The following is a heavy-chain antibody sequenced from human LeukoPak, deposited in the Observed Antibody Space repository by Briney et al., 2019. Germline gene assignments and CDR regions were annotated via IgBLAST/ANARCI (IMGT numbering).Heavy chain of an antibody. CDR3: ARGNSGYDYAFDI. CDR2: ICSSGST. Sequence: PSETLSLTCTVSGGSISSYHWSWIRQPPGKALQWIGFICSSGSTNYNPSLKSRVTISLDTSKNQFSLRVSSVTSADTAVYYCARGNSGYDYAFDIWGQGTMVTVSS. J-gene: IGHJ3*02. D-gene: IGHD5-12*01. V-gene: IGHV4-59*01. CDR1: GGSISSYH.